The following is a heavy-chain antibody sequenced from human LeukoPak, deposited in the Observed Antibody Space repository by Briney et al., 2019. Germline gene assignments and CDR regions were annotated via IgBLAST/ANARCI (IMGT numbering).Heavy chain of an antibody. V-gene: IGHV3-30*02. Sequence: GGSLRLSCAASGFTFSSYDMTWVRQAPGKGLEWVAFIRYDGSNKYYADSVKGRFTISRDNSKNTLYLQMNSLRAEDTAVYYCAKSLRNTAMVTAHPGVFDYWGQGTLVTVSS. J-gene: IGHJ4*02. CDR1: GFTFSSYD. CDR2: IRYDGSNK. CDR3: AKSLRNTAMVTAHPGVFDY. D-gene: IGHD5-18*01.